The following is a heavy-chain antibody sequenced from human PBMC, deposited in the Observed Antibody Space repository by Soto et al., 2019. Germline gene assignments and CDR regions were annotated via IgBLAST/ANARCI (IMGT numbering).Heavy chain of an antibody. J-gene: IGHJ5*02. CDR3: ARVGGYGYGDKNWFDP. CDR1: GGSISSGGYY. Sequence: SETLSLTCTVSGGSISSGGYYWSWIRQHPGKGLEWIGYIYYSGSTYYNPSLKSRVTISVDTSKNQFSLKLSSVTAADTAVYYCARVGGYGYGDKNWFDPWGQGTLVTGSS. D-gene: IGHD4-17*01. CDR2: IYYSGST. V-gene: IGHV4-31*03.